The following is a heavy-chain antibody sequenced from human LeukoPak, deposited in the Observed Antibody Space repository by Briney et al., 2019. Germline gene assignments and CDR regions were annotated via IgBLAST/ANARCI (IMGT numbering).Heavy chain of an antibody. D-gene: IGHD6-6*01. CDR3: ARPSSIAARSTWNY. V-gene: IGHV3-23*01. J-gene: IGHJ4*02. Sequence: PGGSLRLSCAASGFIFSSYAMSWVRQAPGQGLEWVSAISGSGGSTYYADSVKGRFTISRDNSKNTLYLQMNSLRAEDTAVYYCARPSSIAARSTWNYWGQGTLVTVSS. CDR2: ISGSGGST. CDR1: GFIFSSYA.